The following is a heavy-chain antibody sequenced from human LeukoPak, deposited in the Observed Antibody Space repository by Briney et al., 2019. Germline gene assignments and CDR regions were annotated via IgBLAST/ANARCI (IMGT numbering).Heavy chain of an antibody. CDR3: ARERAAAAGIPNWFDP. V-gene: IGHV4-38-2*02. CDR1: NYSISSGYY. D-gene: IGHD6-13*01. J-gene: IGHJ5*02. CDR2: VYHSGST. Sequence: SETLSLTCTVSNYSISSGYYWGWIRQPPGKGLEWIASVYHSGSTSYNPSLKSRVTISVDTSKNQFSLKLSSVTAADTAVYYCARERAAAAGIPNWFDPWGQGTLVTVSS.